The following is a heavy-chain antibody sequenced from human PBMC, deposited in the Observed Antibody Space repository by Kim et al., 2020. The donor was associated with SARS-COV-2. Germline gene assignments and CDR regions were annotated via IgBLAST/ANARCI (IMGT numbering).Heavy chain of an antibody. D-gene: IGHD5-18*01. Sequence: SPSLKSPVTISVDTSKNQFSLKLSSVTAADTAVYYCARVVGYSYGSHFDYWGQGTLVTVSS. V-gene: IGHV4-34*01. J-gene: IGHJ4*02. CDR3: ARVVGYSYGSHFDY.